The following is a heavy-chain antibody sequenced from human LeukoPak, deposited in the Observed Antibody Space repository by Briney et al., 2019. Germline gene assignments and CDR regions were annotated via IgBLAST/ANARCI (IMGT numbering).Heavy chain of an antibody. CDR2: ISSSGSTI. D-gene: IGHD3-22*01. J-gene: IGHJ4*02. CDR3: AREYYYDSSGYYPVGY. Sequence: GGSLRLSCAASGFTFSDYYMSWIRQAPGKGLEWVSYISSSGSTIYYADSVKGRFTISRDNAKNSLYLQMNSLRAEDTAVYYCAREYYYDSSGYYPVGYWGQGTLVTVSS. V-gene: IGHV3-11*04. CDR1: GFTFSDYY.